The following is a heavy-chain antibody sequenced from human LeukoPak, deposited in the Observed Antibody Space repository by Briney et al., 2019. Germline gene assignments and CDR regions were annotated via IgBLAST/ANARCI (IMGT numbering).Heavy chain of an antibody. V-gene: IGHV1-69*05. Sequence: SVKVSCKASGGTFSSYAISWVRQAPGQGLEWMGRIIPIFGTANYAQKFQGRVTNTTDESTRTAYMELSSLRSEDTAVYYCARDRWDSSSWYGNFDYWGQGTLVTVSS. CDR3: ARDRWDSSSWYGNFDY. J-gene: IGHJ4*02. D-gene: IGHD6-13*01. CDR2: IIPIFGTA. CDR1: GGTFSSYA.